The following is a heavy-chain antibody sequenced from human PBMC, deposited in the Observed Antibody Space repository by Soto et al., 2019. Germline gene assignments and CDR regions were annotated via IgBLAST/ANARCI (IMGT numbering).Heavy chain of an antibody. V-gene: IGHV1-18*01. CDR2: ISAYNGNT. Sequence: ASVKVSCKASGYTFTSYGISWVRQAPGQGLEWMGWISAYNGNTNYAQKLQGRVTMTTDTSTSTAYMELRSLRSDDTAVYYCARELAYYDSSGYYYPLGYWGQGTLGTVSS. CDR1: GYTFTSYG. CDR3: ARELAYYDSSGYYYPLGY. D-gene: IGHD3-22*01. J-gene: IGHJ4*02.